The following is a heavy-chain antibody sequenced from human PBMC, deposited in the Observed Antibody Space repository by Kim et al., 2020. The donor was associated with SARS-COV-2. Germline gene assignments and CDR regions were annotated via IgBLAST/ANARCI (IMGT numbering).Heavy chain of an antibody. Sequence: ADSVKGRFTISRDNAKNSLYLQMNSLRDEDTAVYYCARGPQGYYYYYMDVWGKGTTVTVSS. J-gene: IGHJ6*03. V-gene: IGHV3-48*02. CDR3: ARGPQGYYYYYMDV.